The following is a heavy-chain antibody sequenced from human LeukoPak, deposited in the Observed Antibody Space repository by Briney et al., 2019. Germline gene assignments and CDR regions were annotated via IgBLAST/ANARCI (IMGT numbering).Heavy chain of an antibody. CDR1: GFAFSSYG. Sequence: PGGSLRLSCAASGFAFSSYGMHWVRQAPGKGLEWVAFIRYDGSNKYYADSVKGRFTISRDNSKNTLYLQMNSLRAEDTAVYYCAKAAPTIVGATYYFDYWGQGTLVTVSS. J-gene: IGHJ4*02. D-gene: IGHD1-26*01. CDR3: AKAAPTIVGATYYFDY. CDR2: IRYDGSNK. V-gene: IGHV3-30*02.